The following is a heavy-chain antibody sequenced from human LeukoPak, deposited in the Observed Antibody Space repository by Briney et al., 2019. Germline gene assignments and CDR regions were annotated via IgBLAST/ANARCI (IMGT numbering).Heavy chain of an antibody. J-gene: IGHJ4*02. CDR3: ARDSFDFWSGYHPSLDY. CDR1: GYTFTSYG. V-gene: IGHV1-18*01. CDR2: ISAYNGNT. Sequence: ASVKVSCKASGYTFTSYGISWVRQAPGQGLEWMGWISAYNGNTNYAQKLQGRVTMTTDTSTSTAYMELRSLRSDDTAVYYCARDSFDFWSGYHPSLDYWGQGTLVTVSS. D-gene: IGHD3-3*01.